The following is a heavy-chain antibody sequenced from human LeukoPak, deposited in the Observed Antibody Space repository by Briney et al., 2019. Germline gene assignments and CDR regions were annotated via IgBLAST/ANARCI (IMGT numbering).Heavy chain of an antibody. D-gene: IGHD2-21*02. Sequence: GGSLRLSCAATEFTVSRSYMTWVRQAPGKGLEWVSVLRSGGTIEYADTVKGRFTISRDISKNTVYLQMNSLRAEDTAVYYCARVVTAIPHFDYWGQGTLVTVSS. CDR2: LRSGGTI. CDR1: EFTVSRSY. J-gene: IGHJ4*02. V-gene: IGHV3-53*01. CDR3: ARVVTAIPHFDY.